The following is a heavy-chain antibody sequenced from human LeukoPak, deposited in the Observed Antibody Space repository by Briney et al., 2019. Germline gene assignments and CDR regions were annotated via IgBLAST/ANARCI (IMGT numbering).Heavy chain of an antibody. D-gene: IGHD2-2*01. V-gene: IGHV1-69*05. CDR3: TNVVPAALNWFDP. CDR1: GGTFSRYA. CDR2: IIPIFGTA. Sequence: SVKVSCKASGGTFSRYAISWVRQAPGQGLEWMGGIIPIFGTANYAQKFQGRVTITTDESTSTAYMELSSLRSEDTAVYYCTNVVPAALNWFDPWGQGTLVTVSS. J-gene: IGHJ5*02.